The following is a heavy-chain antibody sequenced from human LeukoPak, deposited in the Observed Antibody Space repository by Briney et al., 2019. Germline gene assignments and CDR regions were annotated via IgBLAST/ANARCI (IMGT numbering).Heavy chain of an antibody. V-gene: IGHV3-21*04. CDR3: AKAGPDSSGWYWFDP. J-gene: IGHJ5*02. CDR2: ISSSSSYI. CDR1: GFTFSSYS. D-gene: IGHD6-19*01. Sequence: GGSLRLSCAASGFTFSSYSMNWVRQAPGKGLEWVSSISSSSSYIYYADSVKGRFTISRDNSKNSLYLQMNSLRTEDTALYYCAKAGPDSSGWYWFDPWGQGTLVTVSS.